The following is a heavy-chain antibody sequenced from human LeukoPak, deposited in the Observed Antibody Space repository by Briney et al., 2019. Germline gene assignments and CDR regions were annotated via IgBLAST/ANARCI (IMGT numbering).Heavy chain of an antibody. CDR3: ARDRRGGYYYDSSGDFDY. V-gene: IGHV1-69*05. CDR1: GGTFSSYA. CDR2: IIPIFGTA. Sequence: ASVKVSCKASGGTFSSYAISWVRQAPGQGLEWMGRIIPIFGTANYAQKFQGRVTITTDESTSTAYMELSSLRSEDTAVYYCARDRRGGYYYDSSGDFDYWGQGTLVTVSS. J-gene: IGHJ4*02. D-gene: IGHD3-22*01.